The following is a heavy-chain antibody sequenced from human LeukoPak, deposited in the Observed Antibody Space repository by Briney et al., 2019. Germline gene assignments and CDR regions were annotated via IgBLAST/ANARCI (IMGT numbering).Heavy chain of an antibody. V-gene: IGHV3-30*18. CDR1: GVTFSSYG. D-gene: IGHD6-19*01. J-gene: IGHJ4*02. Sequence: PGGSPRLSCAASGVTFSSYGMHWVRQAPGKGLEWVAVISYDGSNKYYADSVKGRFTITRDNSKNTLYLQMNSLRAQDTAVYYCAKDMAVAGLYWGQGTLVTVSS. CDR2: ISYDGSNK. CDR3: AKDMAVAGLY.